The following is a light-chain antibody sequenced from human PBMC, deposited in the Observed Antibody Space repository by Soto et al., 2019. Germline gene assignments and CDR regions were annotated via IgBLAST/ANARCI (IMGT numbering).Light chain of an antibody. Sequence: DLQMTQSPSSLSASVGDRLTITCRASQSISSYLNWYQQKPGKAPKLLIYAASSLQGGVPSRFSGSGSGTDFTLTISSLQPEDFATYYCQQSYSTPFTFGPGTKVDIK. V-gene: IGKV1-39*01. J-gene: IGKJ3*01. CDR1: QSISSY. CDR3: QQSYSTPFT. CDR2: AAS.